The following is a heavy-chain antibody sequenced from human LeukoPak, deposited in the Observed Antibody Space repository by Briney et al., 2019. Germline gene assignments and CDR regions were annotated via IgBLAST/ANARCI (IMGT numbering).Heavy chain of an antibody. Sequence: GASVKVSCKASGGTFSSYAISWVRQAPGQGLEWMGGIIPIFGTANYAQKFQGRVTITTDESTSTAYMELSSLRSEDTAVYYCASQRGPVIYSGSPGAFDIWGQGTMVTVSP. V-gene: IGHV1-69*05. CDR3: ASQRGPVIYSGSPGAFDI. CDR2: IIPIFGTA. J-gene: IGHJ3*02. CDR1: GGTFSSYA. D-gene: IGHD1-26*01.